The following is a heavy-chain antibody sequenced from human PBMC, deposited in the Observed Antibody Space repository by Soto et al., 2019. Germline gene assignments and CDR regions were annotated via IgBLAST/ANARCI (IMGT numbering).Heavy chain of an antibody. CDR2: IIPIFGTA. V-gene: IGHV1-69*13. CDR3: AREYSSSTGRNWFDP. Sequence: SVKVSCKASGYSVTDYHIHWVRQAPGQGLEWMGGIIPIFGTANYAQKFQGRVTITADESTSTAYMELSSLRSEDTAVYYCAREYSSSTGRNWFDPWGQGTL. J-gene: IGHJ5*02. CDR1: GYSVTDYH. D-gene: IGHD6-6*01.